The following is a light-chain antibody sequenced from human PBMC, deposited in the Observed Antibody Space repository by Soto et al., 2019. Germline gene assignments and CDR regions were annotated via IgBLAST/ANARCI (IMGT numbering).Light chain of an antibody. CDR1: QSVSSY. Sequence: EIVLTQSPATLSLSPGERATLSCRASQSVSSYLAWYQQKPGQAPRLLIHGASTRATGIPATFSGSGSGTEFTLTIDSLQSEDFAVYYCQQYDQWPITFGQGTRLEIK. J-gene: IGKJ5*01. CDR3: QQYDQWPIT. CDR2: GAS. V-gene: IGKV3-15*01.